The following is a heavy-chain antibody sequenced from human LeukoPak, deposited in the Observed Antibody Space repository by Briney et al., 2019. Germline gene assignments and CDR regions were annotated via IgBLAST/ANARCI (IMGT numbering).Heavy chain of an antibody. CDR1: GGSISTYY. V-gene: IGHV4-59*01. CDR2: IYYSRST. CDR3: ARGARRDGYNFDY. Sequence: PSETLSLTCTVSGGSISTYYWTWIRQPPGKGLEWMGDIYYSRSTNYNPSLKSRLTISVDTSKNQFSLKLNSVIAADTAVYYCARGARRDGYNFDYWGQGTLVTVSS. D-gene: IGHD5-24*01. J-gene: IGHJ4*02.